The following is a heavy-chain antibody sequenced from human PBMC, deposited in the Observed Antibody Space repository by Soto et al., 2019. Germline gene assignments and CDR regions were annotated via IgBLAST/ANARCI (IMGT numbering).Heavy chain of an antibody. Sequence: ASVKVSCKASGYTFTGYYMHWVRQAPGQGLEWMGWINPNSGGTNYAQKFQGWVTMTRATSISTAYMELSRLRSDDTAVYYCARVAHYYDSSGYYRWGQGTMVTVSS. D-gene: IGHD3-22*01. J-gene: IGHJ3*01. V-gene: IGHV1-2*04. CDR2: INPNSGGT. CDR3: ARVAHYYDSSGYYR. CDR1: GYTFTGYY.